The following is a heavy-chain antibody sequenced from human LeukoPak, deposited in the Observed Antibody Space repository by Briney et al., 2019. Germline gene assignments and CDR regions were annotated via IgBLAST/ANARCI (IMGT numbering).Heavy chain of an antibody. Sequence: SGPTLVKPTQTLTLTCTFSGFSLSTNGVGVGWIRQPPGKALEWLALIYWDDGKRYSPSLKTRLTITKDTSKNQVVLTMTNMDPVDTATHYCAHGEDVDMATITYASDIWGQGTMVTVSS. D-gene: IGHD5-24*01. CDR3: AHGEDVDMATITYASDI. V-gene: IGHV2-5*02. J-gene: IGHJ3*02. CDR1: GFSLSTNGVG. CDR2: IYWDDGK.